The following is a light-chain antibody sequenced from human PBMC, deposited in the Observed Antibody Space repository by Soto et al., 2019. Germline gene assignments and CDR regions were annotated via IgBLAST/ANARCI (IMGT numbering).Light chain of an antibody. Sequence: QSVLTQPASVSGSPGQSITISCTGTSSDVGAYNYDSWYQQYPGEAPKVIIYDVSHRPAGVSNRFSGSKSGNTASLTISGLQTQDESDYYCSSYTSAPTYVFGTGTKLTVL. CDR3: SSYTSAPTYV. CDR2: DVS. CDR1: SSDVGAYNY. J-gene: IGLJ1*01. V-gene: IGLV2-14*01.